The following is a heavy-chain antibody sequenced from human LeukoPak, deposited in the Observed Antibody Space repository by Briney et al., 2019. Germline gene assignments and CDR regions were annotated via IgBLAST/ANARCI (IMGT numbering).Heavy chain of an antibody. CDR3: ARDDDSSPFDAFDI. Sequence: QSGGSLRLSCAAPGFTFSSYGMHWVRQAPGKGLEGVAVIWYDGSNKYYADSVKGRFTISRDNSKNTLYLQMNSLRAEDTAVYYCARDDDSSPFDAFDIWGQGTMVTVSS. CDR1: GFTFSSYG. CDR2: IWYDGSNK. D-gene: IGHD3-22*01. J-gene: IGHJ3*02. V-gene: IGHV3-33*01.